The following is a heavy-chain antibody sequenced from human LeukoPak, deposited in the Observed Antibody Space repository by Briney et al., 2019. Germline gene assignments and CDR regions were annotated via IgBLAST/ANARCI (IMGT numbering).Heavy chain of an antibody. Sequence: GGSLRLSCAASGFTFSSYVMHWVRQAPGKGLEWVSAISGSGGTTYYADSVKGRFTISRDNSKNTLYLQMNSLRAEDTAVYYCAKGIAAAGVGNWFDPWGQGTLVTVSS. V-gene: IGHV3-23*01. CDR3: AKGIAAAGVGNWFDP. D-gene: IGHD6-13*01. CDR2: ISGSGGTT. J-gene: IGHJ5*02. CDR1: GFTFSSYV.